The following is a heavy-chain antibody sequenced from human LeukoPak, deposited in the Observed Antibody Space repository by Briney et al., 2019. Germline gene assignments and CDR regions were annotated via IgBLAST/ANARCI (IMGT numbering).Heavy chain of an antibody. D-gene: IGHD4-17*01. CDR3: AGGASYGVFDI. V-gene: IGHV4-59*08. CDR2: IYYDGTA. CDR1: GGPIGSYY. Sequence: PSETLSLTCSVSGGPIGSYYWSWIRQPPGEGLEWNGYIYYDGTAKYNPSLKSGFAISVDTSKKQFSLNLSSVTASDTAVYFCAGGASYGVFDIWGQGTLVTVSS. J-gene: IGHJ4*02.